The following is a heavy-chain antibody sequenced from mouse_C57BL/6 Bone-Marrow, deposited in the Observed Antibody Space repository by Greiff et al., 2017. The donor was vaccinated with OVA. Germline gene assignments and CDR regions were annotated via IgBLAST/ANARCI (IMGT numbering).Heavy chain of an antibody. D-gene: IGHD1-1*01. J-gene: IGHJ2*01. CDR3: ARSGSSPHW. V-gene: IGHV3-6*01. Sequence: EVQLQESGPGLVKPSQSLSLTCSVTGYSITSGYYWNWIRQFPGNKLEWMGYISYDGSNNYNPSLKNRISITRDTSKNQFFLKLNSVTTEDTATYYCARSGSSPHWWGQGTTLTVSS. CDR2: ISYDGSN. CDR1: GYSITSGYY.